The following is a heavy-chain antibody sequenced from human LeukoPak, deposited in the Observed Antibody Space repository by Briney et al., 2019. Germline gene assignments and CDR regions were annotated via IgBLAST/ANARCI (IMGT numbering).Heavy chain of an antibody. CDR1: GYTFTGYY. D-gene: IGHD3-16*01. CDR2: INPNSGNT. J-gene: IGHJ4*02. Sequence: ASVKVSCKASGYTFTGYYMHWVRQAPGQGLEWMGWINPNSGNTGYAQKFQGRVTITRNTSISTAYMELSSLRSEDTAVYYCAKDLGYDYVWGEGNFYDYWGQGTQVTVSS. V-gene: IGHV1-8*02. CDR3: AKDLGYDYVWGEGNFYDY.